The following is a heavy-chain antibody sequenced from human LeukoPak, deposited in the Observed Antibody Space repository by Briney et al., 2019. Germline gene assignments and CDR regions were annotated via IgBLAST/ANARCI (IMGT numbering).Heavy chain of an antibody. CDR1: GFTFRDYY. D-gene: IGHD6-19*01. CDR2: ISSSGSYT. Sequence: GGSLRLSCAASGFTFRDYYMSWIRQAPGKGLEWVSYISSSGSYTKKADSVEGRFTISRDNAKNSMYLQMNSLRAEDTAVYYCARSAVAGTGSFDYWGQGTLVTVSS. J-gene: IGHJ4*02. V-gene: IGHV3-11*06. CDR3: ARSAVAGTGSFDY.